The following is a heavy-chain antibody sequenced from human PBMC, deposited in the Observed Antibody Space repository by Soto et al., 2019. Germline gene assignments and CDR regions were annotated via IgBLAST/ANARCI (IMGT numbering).Heavy chain of an antibody. CDR3: ARQEVAVMYPRGRFDL. D-gene: IGHD4-4*01. V-gene: IGHV4-39*01. J-gene: IGHJ5*02. Sequence: PSETLSLTSTVSRSSGRSSGYCWGLIRQPPGKGLEWIGTIYYTGSTYYNPSLESRVTIFVDTSRNEFSLILSSVTAADTALYYCARQEVAVMYPRGRFDLWGHGTLVTVYS. CDR1: RSSGRSSGYC. CDR2: IYYTGST.